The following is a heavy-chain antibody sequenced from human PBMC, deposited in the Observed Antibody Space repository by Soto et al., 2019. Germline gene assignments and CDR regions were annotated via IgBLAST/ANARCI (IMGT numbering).Heavy chain of an antibody. V-gene: IGHV4-59*08. CDR1: GGSISGYY. CDR3: ARHSSGWYLDR. J-gene: IGHJ4*02. CDR2: IYYTGSNNY. Sequence: QVQLQESGPGLVKPSETLSLTCTISGGSISGYYWAWVRQSPRKGLEWIGYIYYTGSNNYNYNPSLSGRVPMSVATSKNQFSLKLSSVTAADSAVYYCARHSSGWYLDRWGQGTLVTVSS. D-gene: IGHD6-19*01.